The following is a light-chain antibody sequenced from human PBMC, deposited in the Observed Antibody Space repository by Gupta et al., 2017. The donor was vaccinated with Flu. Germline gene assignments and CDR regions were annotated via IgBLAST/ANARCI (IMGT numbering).Light chain of an antibody. CDR1: TGIDVGTYR. Sequence: QPVLTQPTSLSASPGASARLTCTLRTGIDVGTYRIYWYQQKTGNLPRYLMTYKSDADNRRGSGVPRRFAGSTDASTNGGILFISGLQSEEEADDYGAIWYSGTAVFGGGTKLTVL. CDR2: YKSDADN. CDR3: AIWYSGTAV. V-gene: IGLV5-39*01. J-gene: IGLJ2*01.